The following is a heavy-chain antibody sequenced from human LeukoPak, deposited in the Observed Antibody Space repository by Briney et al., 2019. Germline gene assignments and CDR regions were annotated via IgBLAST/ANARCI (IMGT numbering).Heavy chain of an antibody. Sequence: RGSLRLSCATSGFTFSSYSMGWVRQAPGKRLEWVSSISGSGDNTYYADSVKGRFTISRDKSKNTLYLQLTSLRAEDTAVYYCGKDHMVGHTTPFDFWGQGTLVTVSS. D-gene: IGHD1-26*01. CDR2: ISGSGDNT. J-gene: IGHJ4*02. CDR1: GFTFSSYS. CDR3: GKDHMVGHTTPFDF. V-gene: IGHV3-23*01.